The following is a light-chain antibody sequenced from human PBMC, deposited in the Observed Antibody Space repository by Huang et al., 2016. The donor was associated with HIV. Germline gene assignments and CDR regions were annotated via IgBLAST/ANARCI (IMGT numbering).Light chain of an antibody. Sequence: EIVLTQSPATLSLSPGERATLSCRSSQSVSRNLGWYQQNFGQAPRLFIYDASTRATGIPARCSGSGSGTNFTLTISSLEPEDCAVYYCQQRDTFGPGTRLEIK. CDR1: QSVSRN. CDR3: QQRDT. V-gene: IGKV3-11*01. J-gene: IGKJ5*01. CDR2: DAS.